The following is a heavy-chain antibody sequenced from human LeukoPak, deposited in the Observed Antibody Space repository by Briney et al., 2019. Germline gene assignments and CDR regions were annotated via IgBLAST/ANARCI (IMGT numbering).Heavy chain of an antibody. J-gene: IGHJ4*02. V-gene: IGHV5-51*01. CDR1: GDRVTSYW. CDR3: ARLPRTGIAAAGMNY. D-gene: IGHD6-13*01. Sequence: GESLKMSCKGSGDRVTSYWMGWVRQMHGKGLEWMGIIYPGDSDTRYSPSFQGQVTISADKSISTAYLQWSSLKASDTAMYYCARLPRTGIAAAGMNYWGQGTLVTVSS. CDR2: IYPGDSDT.